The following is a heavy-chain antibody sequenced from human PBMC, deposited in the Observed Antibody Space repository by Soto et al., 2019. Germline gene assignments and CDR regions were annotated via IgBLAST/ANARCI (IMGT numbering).Heavy chain of an antibody. Sequence: ASVKVSCKASGYTFTIYGISWVRQAPGQGLEWMGWISAYNGNTNYAQKFQGRDTMTTDTSTSTAYMELRSLTSDDTAVYYCARDKAGAIDAFDIWGPGTLVTVSS. CDR3: ARDKAGAIDAFDI. CDR1: GYTFTIYG. J-gene: IGHJ3*02. CDR2: ISAYNGNT. D-gene: IGHD1-26*01. V-gene: IGHV1-18*01.